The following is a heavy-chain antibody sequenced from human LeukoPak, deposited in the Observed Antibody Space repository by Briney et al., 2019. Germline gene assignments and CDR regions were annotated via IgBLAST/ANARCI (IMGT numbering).Heavy chain of an antibody. CDR3: AKNMRLSDYFHYGMDV. V-gene: IGHV3-23*01. D-gene: IGHD6-25*01. Sequence: GGSLRLSCAASGFTFSSYAMSWVRQAPGKGLEWVSAISGSGGSTYYADSVKGRFTISRDNSKNTLYLQMNSLRAEDTAVYYCAKNMRLSDYFHYGMDVWGQGTTVTVSS. CDR2: ISGSGGST. J-gene: IGHJ6*02. CDR1: GFTFSSYA.